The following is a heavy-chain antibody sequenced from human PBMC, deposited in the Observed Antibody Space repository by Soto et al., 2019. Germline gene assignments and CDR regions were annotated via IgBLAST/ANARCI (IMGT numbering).Heavy chain of an antibody. CDR1: GFTFSSYS. V-gene: IGHV3-21*01. D-gene: IGHD2-15*01. J-gene: IGHJ4*02. Sequence: EVQLVESGGGLVKPGGSLRLSCAASGFTFSSYSMNWVRQAPGKGLEWVSSISSSSSYIYYAVSVKGRFTISRDNAKNSLYRQMNSLRAEDTAVYYCAREVGRYCSGGSCYGFDYWGQGTLVTVSS. CDR3: AREVGRYCSGGSCYGFDY. CDR2: ISSSSSYI.